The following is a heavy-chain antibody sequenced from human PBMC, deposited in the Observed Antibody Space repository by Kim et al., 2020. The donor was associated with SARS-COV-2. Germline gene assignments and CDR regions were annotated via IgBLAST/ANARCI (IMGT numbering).Heavy chain of an antibody. CDR2: ISGSGGST. D-gene: IGHD2-15*01. V-gene: IGHV3-23*01. CDR1: GFTFSSYA. CDR3: AKVGIVVVVAWGYFDY. J-gene: IGHJ4*02. Sequence: GGSLRLSCAASGFTFSSYAMSWVRQAPGKGLEWVSAISGSGGSTYYADSVKGRFTISRDNSKNTLYLQMNSLRAEDTAVYYCAKVGIVVVVAWGYFDYWGQGTLVTVSS.